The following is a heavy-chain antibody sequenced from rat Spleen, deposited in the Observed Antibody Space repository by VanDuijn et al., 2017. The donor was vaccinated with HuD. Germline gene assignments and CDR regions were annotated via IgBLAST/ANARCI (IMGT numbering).Heavy chain of an antibody. CDR3: SRHPYFDY. CDR2: ITYDGSST. Sequence: EVQLVESGGGLVQPGRSLKLSCAASGFTLSDHYMAWVRQAPTKGLEWVATITYDGSSTYYRDSVKGRFTISRDNVKNILYLQMDSLGSEDTATYYCSRHPYFDYWGQGAMVTVSS. CDR1: GFTLSDHY. J-gene: IGHJ2*01. V-gene: IGHV5-7*01.